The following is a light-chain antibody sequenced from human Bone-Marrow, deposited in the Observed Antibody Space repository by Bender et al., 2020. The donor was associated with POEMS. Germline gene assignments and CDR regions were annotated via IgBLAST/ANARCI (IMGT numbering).Light chain of an antibody. Sequence: QSVLTQPPSASGTPGQRVTISCSGSNSNIGTNAVNWYQQFPGPAPKLLIYSGNQRPSGFPDRFYAFKSGTSASLAISGLQSEDEAGYYRCSYAGSYICWVCGGGTKVADL. CDR3: CSYAGSYICWV. V-gene: IGLV1-44*01. J-gene: IGLJ3*02. CDR1: NSNIGTNA. CDR2: SGN.